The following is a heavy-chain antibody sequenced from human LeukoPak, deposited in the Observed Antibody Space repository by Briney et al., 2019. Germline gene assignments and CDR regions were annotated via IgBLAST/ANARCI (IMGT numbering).Heavy chain of an antibody. CDR1: GGSISSSSYY. D-gene: IGHD2-8*01. J-gene: IGHJ4*02. Sequence: PSETLSLTCTVSGGSISSSSYYWGWIRQPPGKGLEWIGEINHSGSTNYNPSLKSRVTISVDTSKNQFSLKLSSVTAADTAVYYCARGPNIVLMVYATTAGYYFDYWGQGTLVTVSS. CDR2: INHSGST. V-gene: IGHV4-39*07. CDR3: ARGPNIVLMVYATTAGYYFDY.